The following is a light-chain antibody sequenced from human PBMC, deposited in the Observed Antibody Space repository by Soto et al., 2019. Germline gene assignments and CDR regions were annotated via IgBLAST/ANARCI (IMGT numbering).Light chain of an antibody. V-gene: IGLV2-14*01. CDR2: EVN. CDR3: ASYTAINTWV. Sequence: QSALTQPASVSGSPGQSITISCTGTSSDVDVYNYVSWYQHHPGKAPKVVIYEVNNRPSGVSNRFSASKSGNTASLTISGLQAEDEADYYCASYTAINTWVFGGGTKLT. CDR1: SSDVDVYNY. J-gene: IGLJ3*02.